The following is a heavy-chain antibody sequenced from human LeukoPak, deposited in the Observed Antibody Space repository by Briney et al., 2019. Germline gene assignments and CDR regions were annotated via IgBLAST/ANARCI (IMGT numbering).Heavy chain of an antibody. CDR3: ARAGGGRFDP. J-gene: IGHJ5*02. D-gene: IGHD3-10*01. Sequence: SETLSLTCTVSGDSISSGGYHWSWIRQHPGMGLEWIGYIHHSGSAYYNPSLKSRVTISVDTSKSQFSLKLSSVTAADTATYYCARAGGGRFDPWGQGNLVIVSS. CDR2: IHHSGSA. V-gene: IGHV4-31*03. CDR1: GDSISSGGYH.